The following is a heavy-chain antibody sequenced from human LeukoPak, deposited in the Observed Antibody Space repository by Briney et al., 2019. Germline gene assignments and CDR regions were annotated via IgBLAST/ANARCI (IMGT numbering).Heavy chain of an antibody. Sequence: RPGGSLRLSCAAPGFTFSSYAMSWVRQAPGKGLEWVSAISGSGGSTYYADSVKGRFTISRDNSKNTLYLQMNSLRAEDTAVYYCEKDQCIAVAGTPGYWGQGTLVTVSS. D-gene: IGHD6-19*01. J-gene: IGHJ4*02. CDR3: EKDQCIAVAGTPGY. V-gene: IGHV3-23*01. CDR1: GFTFSSYA. CDR2: ISGSGGST.